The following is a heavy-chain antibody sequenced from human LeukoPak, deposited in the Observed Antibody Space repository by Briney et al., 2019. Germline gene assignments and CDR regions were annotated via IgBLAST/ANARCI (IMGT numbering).Heavy chain of an antibody. D-gene: IGHD5-12*01. CDR3: AGDGAKIALYYFDY. CDR2: IKQDGSEK. Sequence: GGSLRLSCAASGFTLRNYWMRWVRRAPGKELEWVANIKQDGSEKYYVDSVKGRFTISRDNAKNSLYLQMNSLRAEDTAVYYCAGDGAKIALYYFDYWGQGPLVTASS. J-gene: IGHJ4*02. V-gene: IGHV3-7*01. CDR1: GFTLRNYW.